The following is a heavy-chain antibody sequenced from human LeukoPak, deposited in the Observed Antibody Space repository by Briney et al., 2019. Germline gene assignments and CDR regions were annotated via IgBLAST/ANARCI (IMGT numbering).Heavy chain of an antibody. CDR2: MYYTGNTSRS. V-gene: IGHV4-59*01. D-gene: IGHD2-2*01. CDR1: GASITSYY. Sequence: PSETLSLTCTVSGASITSYYWSWIRQPTGKGLEWIGYMYYTGNTSRSNYNFSLKSRVALSVDTSKNQFSLRLSSVTAADTALYYCARVRGDCSGSTCYARNANTFDMWGQGTMVTVSS. J-gene: IGHJ3*02. CDR3: ARVRGDCSGSTCYARNANTFDM.